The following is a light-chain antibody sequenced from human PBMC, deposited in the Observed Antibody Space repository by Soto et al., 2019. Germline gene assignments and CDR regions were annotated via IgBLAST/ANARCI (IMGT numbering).Light chain of an antibody. CDR2: EVN. CDR3: SSFTIDSTRV. Sequence: QSALTQPASVSASPGESIIISCTGSSGDIGGYNYVSWYQQHPGKAPKLMIYEVNNRPSGVSDRFSGSKSDNTASLIISGLQADDEADYYCSSFTIDSTRVFGTGTKLTVL. CDR1: SGDIGGYNY. V-gene: IGLV2-14*01. J-gene: IGLJ1*01.